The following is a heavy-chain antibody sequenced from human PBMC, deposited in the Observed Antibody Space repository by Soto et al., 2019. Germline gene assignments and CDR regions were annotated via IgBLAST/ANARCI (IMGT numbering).Heavy chain of an antibody. CDR1: GFTFSSYG. CDR3: VGGSGSYYSFDP. Sequence: QVQLVESGGGMVQPGRSLILSSAASGFTFSSYGMHWVRQAPGKGLEWVAVIWYDGSNKYYADSVKGRFTISRDNSKNTLYLQMNSLRAEDTAVYYCVGGSGSYYSFDPWGQGTLVTVSS. V-gene: IGHV3-33*01. CDR2: IWYDGSNK. D-gene: IGHD3-10*01. J-gene: IGHJ5*02.